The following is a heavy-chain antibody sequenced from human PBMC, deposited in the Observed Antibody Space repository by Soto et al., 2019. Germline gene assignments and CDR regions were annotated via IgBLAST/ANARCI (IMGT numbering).Heavy chain of an antibody. CDR2: IYWDDDK. J-gene: IGHJ4*02. Sequence: QITLKESGPTLVKPTQTLTLTCTFSGFSLSTSGVGVGWIRQPPGKALEWLALIYWDDDKRYSPSLNSRLTITKDTSKNQAVLTMPNMDPVDTATYDCAHSRPPRLLDYWGQGTLVTVSS. CDR3: AHSRPPRLLDY. V-gene: IGHV2-5*02. D-gene: IGHD6-6*01. CDR1: GFSLSTSGVG.